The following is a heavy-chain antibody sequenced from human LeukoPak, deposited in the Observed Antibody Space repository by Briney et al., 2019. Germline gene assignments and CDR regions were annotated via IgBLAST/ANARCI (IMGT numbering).Heavy chain of an antibody. D-gene: IGHD3-22*01. J-gene: IGHJ4*02. CDR3: AMDDSSGYYSSYFDY. Sequence: GGSLRLSCAASGFTFSDYYMSWIRQAPGKGPEWVSYISSSGSTIYYADSVKGRFTISRDNSKNTLYLQMNSLRAEDTAVYYCAMDDSSGYYSSYFDYWGQGTLVTVSS. CDR2: ISSSGSTI. V-gene: IGHV3-11*01. CDR1: GFTFSDYY.